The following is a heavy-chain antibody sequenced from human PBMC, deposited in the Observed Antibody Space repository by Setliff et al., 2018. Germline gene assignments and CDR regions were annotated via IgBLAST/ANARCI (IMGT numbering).Heavy chain of an antibody. CDR1: GGSFSDYY. D-gene: IGHD3-3*01. J-gene: IGHJ4*02. Sequence: SETLSLTCTVYGGSFSDYYWGWIRQSPGKRPEWIAEINQSGNTNYNPSLNGRVSVSVDTPTNQFSLKVFSVTAADTAVYYCRFWSSYYKNDYWAQGTLVTVS. CDR3: RFWSSYYKNDY. CDR2: INQSGNT. V-gene: IGHV4-34*01.